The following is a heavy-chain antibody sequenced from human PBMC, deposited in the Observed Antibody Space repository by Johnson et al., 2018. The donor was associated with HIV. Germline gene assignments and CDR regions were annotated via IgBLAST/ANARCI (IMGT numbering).Heavy chain of an antibody. CDR3: AKPLEMATISDAFDI. J-gene: IGHJ3*02. Sequence: VHLVESGGGVERPGGSLRLSCAASGFTFDDYAMHWVRQAPGKGLEWVSLISWAGGSTYYADSVKGGFTISRDNSKNTLYLQMNSLRAEDTAVYYCAKPLEMATISDAFDIWGQGTMVTVSS. CDR2: ISWAGGST. D-gene: IGHD5-24*01. V-gene: IGHV3-43D*03. CDR1: GFTFDDYA.